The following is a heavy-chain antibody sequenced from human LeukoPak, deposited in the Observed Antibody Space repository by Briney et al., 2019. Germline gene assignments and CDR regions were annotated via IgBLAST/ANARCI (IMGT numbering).Heavy chain of an antibody. D-gene: IGHD3-10*01. CDR1: GGSISSSNW. V-gene: IGHV4-4*02. CDR3: ARGRPYYGSGSYYNQIRAWFDP. J-gene: IGHJ5*02. Sequence: PSGTLSLTCAVSGGSISSSNWWSWVRQPPGKGLEWIGEIYHSGSTKYNPSLKSRVTISVDTCKNQFAVKLRAETAADTGVYECARGRPYYGSGSYYNQIRAWFDPWGQGTLVTVSS. CDR2: IYHSGST.